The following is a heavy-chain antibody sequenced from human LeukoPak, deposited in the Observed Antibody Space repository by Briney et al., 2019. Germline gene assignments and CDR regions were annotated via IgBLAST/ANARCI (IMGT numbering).Heavy chain of an antibody. CDR3: AKDATAVVGTVYMDV. D-gene: IGHD6-13*01. Sequence: GGSLRLSCTVSGFTVSSNSMSWVRQAPGKGLEWISHISNFGDIIHYADSVEGRFTISRDNAKNSLYLQMDSLRAEDTAVYYCAKDATAVVGTVYMDVWGKGTTVTISS. V-gene: IGHV3-48*04. CDR1: GFTVSSNS. J-gene: IGHJ6*03. CDR2: ISNFGDII.